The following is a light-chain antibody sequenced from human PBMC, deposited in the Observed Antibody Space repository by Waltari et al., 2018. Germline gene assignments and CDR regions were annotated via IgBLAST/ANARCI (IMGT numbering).Light chain of an antibody. V-gene: IGLV3-25*03. CDR3: QSTDNSGTYVV. CDR2: KDT. Sequence: SYDLTQPPLEPVSPRQTARNTSSGYALLGQNSFWYQQRSGQAPVLVIYKDTERPSGIPERFSGSSSGTRVTLTISGVQAQDEADYYCQSTDNSGTYVVFGGGTKLTVL. CDR1: ALLGQN. J-gene: IGLJ2*01.